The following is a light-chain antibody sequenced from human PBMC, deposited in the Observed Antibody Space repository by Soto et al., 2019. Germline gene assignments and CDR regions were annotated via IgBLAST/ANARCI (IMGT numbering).Light chain of an antibody. CDR1: QSISSN. CDR2: GAS. CDR3: QQYNNWRPYT. Sequence: EIVMTQSPATLSVSPGERATLSCRASQSISSNLAWYQRRPGQAPRLLIYGASARATGIPARFSGSGSGTDVTLTISSLQSEDFAVYYCQQYNNWRPYTFGQGTKVEIK. J-gene: IGKJ2*01. V-gene: IGKV3-15*01.